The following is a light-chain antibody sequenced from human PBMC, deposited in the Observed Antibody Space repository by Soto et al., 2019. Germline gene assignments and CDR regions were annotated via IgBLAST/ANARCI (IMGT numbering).Light chain of an antibody. V-gene: IGKV3-20*01. CDR2: GVF. CDR1: QNVRSNY. Sequence: ETVLTQSPGTVSLSPGERATLSCTTSQNVRSNYLAWYQQKPGQAPRLLIYGVFNRATGNPDRFSGSGSGTDFTVTISGLEPEDSAVYYCQHYDGSPRTFGQGTKLEI. CDR3: QHYDGSPRT. J-gene: IGKJ2*01.